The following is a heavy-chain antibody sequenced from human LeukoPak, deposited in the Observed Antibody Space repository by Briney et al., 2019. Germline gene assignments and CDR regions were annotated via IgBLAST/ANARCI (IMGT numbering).Heavy chain of an antibody. J-gene: IGHJ4*02. CDR1: GYTFTAYY. CDR3: AREDSSGYDY. V-gene: IGHV1-2*02. Sequence: ASLRVSCTASGYTFTAYYMHRVRQAPGQRLEWMGWINPNSGGTKYAQNFQGRVTMTRDTSISTAYMEVSRLGSDDTAVYYCAREDSSGYDYWGQGTLVTVSS. CDR2: INPNSGGT. D-gene: IGHD3-22*01.